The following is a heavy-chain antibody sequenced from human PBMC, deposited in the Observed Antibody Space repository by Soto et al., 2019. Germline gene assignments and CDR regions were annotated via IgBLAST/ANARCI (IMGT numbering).Heavy chain of an antibody. D-gene: IGHD3-3*01. CDR3: VRDDYDFWSGCAFDI. CDR1: GFTFSSYS. CDR2: ISSSSSTI. V-gene: IGHV3-48*01. Sequence: EVQLVESGGGLVQPGGSLRLSCAASGFTFSSYSMNWVRQAPGKGLEWVSYISSSSSTIYYADSVKGRFTISRDNAKNSLYLQMNSLRAEDTAVYYCVRDDYDFWSGCAFDIWGQGTMVTVSS. J-gene: IGHJ3*02.